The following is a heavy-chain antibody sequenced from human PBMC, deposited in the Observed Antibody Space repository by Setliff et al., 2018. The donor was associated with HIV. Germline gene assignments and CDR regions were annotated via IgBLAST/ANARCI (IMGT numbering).Heavy chain of an antibody. CDR1: GYTFTGYY. CDR3: SRGTYYKGLDP. D-gene: IGHD3-10*01. V-gene: IGHV1-2*02. J-gene: IGHJ5*02. CDR2: INPNSGDT. Sequence: ASVKVSCKASGYTFTGYYMHWVRQAPGQGLEWMGWINPNSGDTNYAQKFQGRVTISIDTSQNHFSLKLTSVTAADTALYFCSRGTYYKGLDPWGQGTLVTVSS.